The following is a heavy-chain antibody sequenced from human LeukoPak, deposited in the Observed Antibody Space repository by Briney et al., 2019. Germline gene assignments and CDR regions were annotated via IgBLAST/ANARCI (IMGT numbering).Heavy chain of an antibody. CDR3: ARALQLVVPSVVQSTSYYYGMDV. D-gene: IGHD5-24*01. CDR1: GYTFTTDG. V-gene: IGHV1-18*01. Sequence: GASVKVSCKASGYTFTTDGINWVRQAPGQGLDWRGWISAYNGNTNYAQKLQGRVTMTTATSTSTAYMELRSLRSDDTAVYYCARALQLVVPSVVQSTSYYYGMDVWGQGTTVTVSS. J-gene: IGHJ6*02. CDR2: ISAYNGNT.